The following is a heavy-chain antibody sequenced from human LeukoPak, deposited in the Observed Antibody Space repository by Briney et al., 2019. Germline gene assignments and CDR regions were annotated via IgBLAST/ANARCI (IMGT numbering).Heavy chain of an antibody. Sequence: GGSLRLSCAASGFTFNTFWMNWVRLAPGRGLEWLANIRPDGRDKYYVDSVRGRFTISRDNGKNLVYLEMNSLRVEDTAVYYCSGRDSSRNPWAYWGQGTLVSVSS. V-gene: IGHV3-7*01. D-gene: IGHD2-2*01. CDR1: GFTFNTFW. J-gene: IGHJ4*02. CDR2: IRPDGRDK. CDR3: SGRDSSRNPWAY.